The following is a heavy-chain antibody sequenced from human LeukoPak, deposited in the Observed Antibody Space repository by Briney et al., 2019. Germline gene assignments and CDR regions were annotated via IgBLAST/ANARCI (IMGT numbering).Heavy chain of an antibody. CDR2: IYHSGST. D-gene: IGHD2/OR15-2a*01. Sequence: SETLSLTCAVSGGSISSGGYSWSWIRQPPGKGLEWIGYIYHSGSTYYNPSLKSRVTISIDTSKNQFSLKLSSVTAADTAVYYCARDYFTSYYYYGMDVWGQGTTVTVSS. J-gene: IGHJ6*02. V-gene: IGHV4-30-2*01. CDR1: GGSISSGGYS. CDR3: ARDYFTSYYYYGMDV.